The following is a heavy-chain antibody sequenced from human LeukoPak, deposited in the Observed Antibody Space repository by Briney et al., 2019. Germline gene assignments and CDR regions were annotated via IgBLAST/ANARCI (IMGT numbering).Heavy chain of an antibody. V-gene: IGHV4-59*01. D-gene: IGHD6-13*01. CDR3: ARAAGIAAVGTN. J-gene: IGHJ4*02. CDR2: VYCSGST. Sequence: SETLSLTCTVPGVSISSYYWSWLRRPPGKGLEWIGYVYCSGSTIYNPALQGRVTISIDTSKNQFSLKLSSVTAADTAVYYCARAAGIAAVGTNWGQGTLVTVSS. CDR1: GVSISSYY.